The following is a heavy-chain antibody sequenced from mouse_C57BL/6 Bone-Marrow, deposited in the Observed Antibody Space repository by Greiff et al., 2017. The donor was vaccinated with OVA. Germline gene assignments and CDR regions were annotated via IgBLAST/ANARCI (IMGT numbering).Heavy chain of an antibody. Sequence: VQLQQSGAELARPGASVKLSCKASGYTFTSYGISWVKQRTGQGLEWIGEIYPRSGNTYYNEKFKGKATLTADKSSSTAYMELRSLTSEDSAVYFCARRTCRITTVVAWFAYWCQGTLVTVSA. D-gene: IGHD1-1*01. CDR3: ARRTCRITTVVAWFAY. CDR1: GYTFTSYG. CDR2: IYPRSGNT. V-gene: IGHV1-81*01. J-gene: IGHJ3*01.